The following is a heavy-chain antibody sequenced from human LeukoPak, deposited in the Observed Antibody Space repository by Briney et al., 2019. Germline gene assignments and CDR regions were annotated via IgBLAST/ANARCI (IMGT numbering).Heavy chain of an antibody. D-gene: IGHD3-10*01. J-gene: IGHJ3*02. V-gene: IGHV4-59*01. CDR2: IYYSGST. CDR1: GGSISSYY. Sequence: SETLSLTCTVSGGSISSYYWSWIRQPPGKGLEWIGYIYYSGSTNYNPSLKSRVTISVDTSKNQFSLKLSSVTAADTAVYYCVRDLLPGENAFDIWGQGTMVTVSS. CDR3: VRDLLPGENAFDI.